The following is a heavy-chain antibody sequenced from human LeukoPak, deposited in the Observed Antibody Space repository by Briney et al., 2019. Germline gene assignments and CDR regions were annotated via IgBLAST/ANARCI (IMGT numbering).Heavy chain of an antibody. Sequence: ASVKVSCKASGGTFSSYAISWVRQAPGQGLEWMGRINPNSGGTNYAQKFQGRVTMTRDTSISTAYMELSRLRSDDTAVYYCAREAAGYSSSLDYWGQGTLVTVSS. CDR3: AREAAGYSSSLDY. D-gene: IGHD6-13*01. CDR1: GGTFSSYA. CDR2: INPNSGGT. V-gene: IGHV1-2*06. J-gene: IGHJ4*02.